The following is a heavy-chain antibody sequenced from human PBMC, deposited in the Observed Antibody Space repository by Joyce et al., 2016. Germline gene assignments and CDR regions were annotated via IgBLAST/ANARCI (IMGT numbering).Heavy chain of an antibody. D-gene: IGHD2-8*01. Sequence: EVQLVESGGGLVKPGGSLRLSCAASGFTCSSYSMSWVRQAPGKGLEWVSSLSSSRSYIKYTDSVKGRFTISRDNAKNSLYLQMNSLRVEDTAVYYCARSSYTNGIFDYWGQGTLVTVSS. CDR3: ARSSYTNGIFDY. J-gene: IGHJ4*02. CDR1: GFTCSSYS. V-gene: IGHV3-21*01. CDR2: LSSSRSYI.